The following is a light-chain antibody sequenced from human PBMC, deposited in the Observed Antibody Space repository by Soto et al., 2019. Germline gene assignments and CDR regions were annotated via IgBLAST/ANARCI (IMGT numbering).Light chain of an antibody. CDR1: QNIYNN. J-gene: IGKJ4*01. Sequence: EIVMTQSPATLSVSPGERATLSCRADQNIYNNLDWYQQKPGQAPRLLIYHASSRATGIPARFSGSGSGTDFTLTIPRLQSEDFAVYYCQQYNNWPLTFGGGTKVESK. CDR2: HAS. CDR3: QQYNNWPLT. V-gene: IGKV3-15*01.